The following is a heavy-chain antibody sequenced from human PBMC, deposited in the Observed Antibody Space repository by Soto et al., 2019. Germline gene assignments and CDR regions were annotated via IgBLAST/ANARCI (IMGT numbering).Heavy chain of an antibody. D-gene: IGHD6-19*01. J-gene: IGHJ4*02. Sequence: QVRLVESGGGVVQPGRSLKLSCAASGFTFSGYAMHWVRQAPGKGLEWVAVISYDGNHNYYAESVKGRFTISRDNSKDTLNLQMDSLRPEDTAVYFCAKDAVTSGTMGWAHYWGQGALVTVSS. CDR1: GFTFSGYA. V-gene: IGHV3-30*18. CDR3: AKDAVTSGTMGWAHY. CDR2: ISYDGNHN.